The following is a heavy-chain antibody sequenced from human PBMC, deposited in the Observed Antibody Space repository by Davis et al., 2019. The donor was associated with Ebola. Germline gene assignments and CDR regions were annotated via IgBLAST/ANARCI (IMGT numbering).Heavy chain of an antibody. D-gene: IGHD4-11*01. V-gene: IGHV1-18*04. CDR2: ISPYNGNT. CDR3: ARESTVTTRYYYYGMDV. CDR1: GYTFTGYY. J-gene: IGHJ6*04. Sequence: ASVKVSCKASGYTFTGYYMHWVRQAPGQGLEWMGWISPYNGNTNHAQNLQGRVTMTTDTSTSTAYMELRSLRSDDTAVYYCARESTVTTRYYYYGMDVWGKGTTVTVSS.